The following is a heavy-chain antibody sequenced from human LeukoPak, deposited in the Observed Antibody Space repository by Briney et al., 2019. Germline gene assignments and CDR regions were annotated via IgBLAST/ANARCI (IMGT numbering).Heavy chain of an antibody. D-gene: IGHD3-3*01. Sequence: SENLSLTCTVSGGSISSYYWNWIRQPAGKGLEWIGRIHTSGSTNYNPSLKSRVTVSVDTSKNQFSLKLSSVTAADTAVYYCARSFGDTIFGVVIYYFDYWGQGTLVTVSS. J-gene: IGHJ4*02. V-gene: IGHV4-4*07. CDR3: ARSFGDTIFGVVIYYFDY. CDR1: GGSISSYY. CDR2: IHTSGST.